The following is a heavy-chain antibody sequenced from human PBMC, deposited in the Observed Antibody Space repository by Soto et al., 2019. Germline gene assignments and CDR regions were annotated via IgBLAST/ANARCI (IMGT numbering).Heavy chain of an antibody. Sequence: SETLSLTCTVSGGSISSYYWSWIRQPPGKGLEWIGYIYYSGSTNYNPSLKSRVTISVDTSKNQFSLKLSSVTAADTAVYYCASQTPDYGDFLHWGQGTLVTVSS. CDR3: ASQTPDYGDFLH. CDR2: IYYSGST. V-gene: IGHV4-59*01. CDR1: GGSISSYY. J-gene: IGHJ4*02. D-gene: IGHD4-17*01.